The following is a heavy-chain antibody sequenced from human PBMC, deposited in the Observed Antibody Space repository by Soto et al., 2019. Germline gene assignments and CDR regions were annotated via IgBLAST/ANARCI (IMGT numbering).Heavy chain of an antibody. V-gene: IGHV3-23*01. D-gene: IGHD3-22*01. CDR2: ISGSGGST. J-gene: IGHJ3*02. Sequence: GGSLRLSCAASGFTFSSYAMSWVRQAPGKGLERVSAISGSGGSTYYADSVKGRFTISRDNSKNTLYLQMNSLRAEDTAVYYCAKVVGYYDSSGYWGAFDIWGQGTMVTVSS. CDR3: AKVVGYYDSSGYWGAFDI. CDR1: GFTFSSYA.